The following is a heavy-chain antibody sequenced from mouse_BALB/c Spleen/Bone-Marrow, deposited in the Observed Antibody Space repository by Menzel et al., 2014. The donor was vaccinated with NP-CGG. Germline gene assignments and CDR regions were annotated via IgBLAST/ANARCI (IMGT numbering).Heavy chain of an antibody. CDR3: ARDGYDVGGALDY. V-gene: IGHV5-12-2*01. CDR2: ISNGGSTT. CDR1: GFTFSYYT. D-gene: IGHD2-2*01. Sequence: EVHLVESGGGLVQPGGSLKLSCAASGFTFSYYTMSWVRQTPEKRLEWVAYISNGGSTTYHPDTVKGRFTISRDNARNTLYLQMSSLKSEGTAMYYCARDGYDVGGALDYWGQGTSVTVSS. J-gene: IGHJ4*01.